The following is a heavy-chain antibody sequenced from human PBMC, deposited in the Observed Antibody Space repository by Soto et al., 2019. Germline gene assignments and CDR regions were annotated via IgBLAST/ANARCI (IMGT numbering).Heavy chain of an antibody. D-gene: IGHD5-12*01. CDR2: IYYSGST. V-gene: IGHV4-59*01. Sequence: PGTLSLTCTVSGGAISSYDWSCILQPPGKGLEWIGYIYYSGSTNYNPSLQSRVTISVDTSKNQCSLKLRSVTAADTAVYYCARGRRWLQGGPFDYWGEGTVVNVS. CDR1: GGAISSYD. J-gene: IGHJ4*02. CDR3: ARGRRWLQGGPFDY.